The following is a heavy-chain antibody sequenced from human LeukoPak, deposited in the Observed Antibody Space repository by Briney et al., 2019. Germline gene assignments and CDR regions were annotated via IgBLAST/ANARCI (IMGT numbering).Heavy chain of an antibody. D-gene: IGHD2-8*01. CDR2: IKRDGSEA. CDR1: GFTFSRYW. V-gene: IGHV3-7*01. Sequence: GGSLRLSCAASGFTFSRYWMAWVRQAPGKGLEWVANIKRDGSEAVYVDSVRGRFTISRDNAKNSLYLQMNSLRVEDTAMYYCSNGIYDKSYWGQGTLVTVSS. CDR3: SNGIYDKSY. J-gene: IGHJ4*02.